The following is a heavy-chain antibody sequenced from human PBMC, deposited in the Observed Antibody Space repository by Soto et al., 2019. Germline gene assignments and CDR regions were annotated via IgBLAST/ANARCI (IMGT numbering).Heavy chain of an antibody. Sequence: QVQLQESGPGLVKPSETLSLTCTVSGDSITSYYWSWIRQPPGKALEWIGYIYNSGSTDNNPSLKSPVTISLDPAKKQFYLKLKSVTAADTAFYYCARALGIGSGPFDAWGQGTMVTVSA. D-gene: IGHD2-2*03. CDR2: IYNSGST. CDR3: ARALGIGSGPFDA. V-gene: IGHV4-4*08. CDR1: GDSITSYY. J-gene: IGHJ3*01.